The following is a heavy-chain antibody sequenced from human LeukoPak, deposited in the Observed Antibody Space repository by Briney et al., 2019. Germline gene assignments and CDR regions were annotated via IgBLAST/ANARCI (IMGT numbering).Heavy chain of an antibody. D-gene: IGHD6-13*01. CDR3: SAGGAAAAHHFDY. J-gene: IGHJ4*02. Sequence: PGGSLRLSCAASGFTFSSYAMSWVRQAPGKGLEWVSAISGSGGSTYYADSVKGRFTISRDNSKNTLYLQMNSLRAEDTAVYYCSAGGAAAAHHFDYWGQETLVTVSS. CDR2: ISGSGGST. CDR1: GFTFSSYA. V-gene: IGHV3-23*01.